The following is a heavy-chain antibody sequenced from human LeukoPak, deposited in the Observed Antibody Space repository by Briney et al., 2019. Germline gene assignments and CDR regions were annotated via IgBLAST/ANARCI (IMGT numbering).Heavy chain of an antibody. V-gene: IGHV3-30-3*01. CDR3: ARSSLRYFDWFMDY. CDR1: GLTFSSYA. Sequence: GGSLRLSCAASGLTFSSYAMHWVRQAPGKGLEWVAVISFDGSNEYYADSVKGRFTISRDNSKNTLYLQMNSLRAEDTAVYYCARSSLRYFDWFMDYWGQGTLVTVSP. J-gene: IGHJ4*02. D-gene: IGHD3-9*01. CDR2: ISFDGSNE.